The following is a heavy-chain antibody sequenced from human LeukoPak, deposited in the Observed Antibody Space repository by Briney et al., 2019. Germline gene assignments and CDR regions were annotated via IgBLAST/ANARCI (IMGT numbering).Heavy chain of an antibody. V-gene: IGHV4-39*01. CDR3: ARHALGYCSSTSCTNNWFDP. CDR1: GDSISSSTYF. J-gene: IGHJ5*02. D-gene: IGHD2-2*01. CDR2: IYYSGST. Sequence: SETLSLTCAVSGDSISSSTYFWGWIRQPPEKGLEWIGTIYYSGSTYYNPSLKGRVTISLDTSKNQFSLNLSSVTAADTAVYYWARHALGYCSSTSCTNNWFDPWGQGTLVTVSS.